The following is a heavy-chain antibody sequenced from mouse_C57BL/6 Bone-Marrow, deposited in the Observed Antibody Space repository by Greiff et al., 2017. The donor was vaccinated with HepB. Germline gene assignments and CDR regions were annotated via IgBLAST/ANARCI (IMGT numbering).Heavy chain of an antibody. V-gene: IGHV1-39*01. CDR2: INPNNGTT. D-gene: IGHD2-12*01. CDR1: GYSFTDYN. Sequence: VQLKESGPELVKPGASVKISCKASGYSFTDYNLNWVKQGNGKSLEWIGVINPNNGTTSYNQKFKGKATLTVDQSSSTAYMQLNSLTSAASAVYCCERTYDGYAMEYWGQGTSVTVSS. J-gene: IGHJ4*01. CDR3: ERTYDGYAMEY.